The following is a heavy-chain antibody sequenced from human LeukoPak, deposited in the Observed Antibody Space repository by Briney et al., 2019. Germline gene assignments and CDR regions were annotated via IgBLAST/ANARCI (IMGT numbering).Heavy chain of an antibody. CDR1: GFTFNTYT. Sequence: GGSLRLSCAASGFTFNTYTMNWVRQAPGKGLEWVSAINRGGGGTYYADFVKGRFTISRDNSENTLYLEMDSLRAEDTATYYCAKACERYREVSSFDSWGQGTQVTVSS. D-gene: IGHD3-10*01. J-gene: IGHJ4*02. V-gene: IGHV3-23*01. CDR3: AKACERYREVSSFDS. CDR2: INRGGGGT.